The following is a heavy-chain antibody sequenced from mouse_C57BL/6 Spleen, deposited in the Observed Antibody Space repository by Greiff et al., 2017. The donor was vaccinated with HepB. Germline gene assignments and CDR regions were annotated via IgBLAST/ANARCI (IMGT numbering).Heavy chain of an antibody. CDR1: GYTFTSYW. V-gene: IGHV1-64*01. CDR2: IHPNSGST. CDR3: ARLGPYYFDY. J-gene: IGHJ2*01. Sequence: QVQLKQPGAELVKPGASVKLSCKASGYTFTSYWMHWVKQRPGQGLEWIGMIHPNSGSTNYNEKFKSKATLTVDKSSSTAYMQLSSLTTEDSAIYYCARLGPYYFDYWGQGTTLTVSS. D-gene: IGHD4-1*01.